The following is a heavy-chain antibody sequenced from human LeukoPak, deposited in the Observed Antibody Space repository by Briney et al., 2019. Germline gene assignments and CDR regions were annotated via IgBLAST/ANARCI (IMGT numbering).Heavy chain of an antibody. Sequence: GGSLRLSCAASGFTFNSYWMHWVRQAPGKGLVWISRINSDGSSTSYADSVKGRFTISRDIAKNTLFLQMNSLRAEDTAVYYCARGYYYGSEPYFDYWGQGTLVTVSS. CDR2: INSDGSST. CDR3: ARGYYYGSEPYFDY. CDR1: GFTFNSYW. J-gene: IGHJ4*02. V-gene: IGHV3-74*01. D-gene: IGHD3-10*01.